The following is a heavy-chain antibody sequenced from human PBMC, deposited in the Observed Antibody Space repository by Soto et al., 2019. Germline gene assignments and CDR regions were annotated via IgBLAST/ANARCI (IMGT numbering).Heavy chain of an antibody. Sequence: GGSLRLSCAASGFTFSSYAMSWVRQAPGKGLEWVSAISGSVGSTYYADSVKGRFTISRDNSKNTLYLQMNSLRAEDTAVYYCAKARLLYYYDSSGYYYPDFDYWGQGTLVTFSS. V-gene: IGHV3-23*01. CDR2: ISGSVGST. D-gene: IGHD3-22*01. CDR1: GFTFSSYA. J-gene: IGHJ4*02. CDR3: AKARLLYYYDSSGYYYPDFDY.